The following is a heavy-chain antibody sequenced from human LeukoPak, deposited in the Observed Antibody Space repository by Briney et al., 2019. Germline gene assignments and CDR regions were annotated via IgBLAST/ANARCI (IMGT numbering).Heavy chain of an antibody. J-gene: IGHJ6*02. CDR3: ARDRSLGYSSGWTYYYYGMDI. D-gene: IGHD6-19*01. Sequence: GRSLRLSCAASGFTFSSYGMHWVRQAPGKGLEWVAVIWYDGSNKYYADSVKGRFTISRDNSKNTLYLQMNSLRAEDTAVYYCARDRSLGYSSGWTYYYYGMDIWGQGTTVTVSS. V-gene: IGHV3-33*01. CDR1: GFTFSSYG. CDR2: IWYDGSNK.